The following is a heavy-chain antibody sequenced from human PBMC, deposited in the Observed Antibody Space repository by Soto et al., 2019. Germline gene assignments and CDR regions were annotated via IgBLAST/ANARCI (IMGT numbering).Heavy chain of an antibody. CDR2: IYYSGST. CDR3: AGPGVYLLSFDY. J-gene: IGHJ4*02. Sequence: SETLSLTCTVSGGSISSYYWSWIRQPPGKGLEWIGYIYYSGSTDYNPSLKSRVTISVDTSNNQFSLKLSSVTAADTAVYYCAGPGVYLLSFDYGAQGPLVTVS. V-gene: IGHV4-59*01. CDR1: GGSISSYY. D-gene: IGHD2-8*01.